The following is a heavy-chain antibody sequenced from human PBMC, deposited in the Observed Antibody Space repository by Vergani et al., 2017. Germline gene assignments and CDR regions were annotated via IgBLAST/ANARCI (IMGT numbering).Heavy chain of an antibody. J-gene: IGHJ6*03. V-gene: IGHV4-34*01. CDR3: ASGKGYYYYMDV. CDR2: INHSGST. Sequence: QVQLQQWGAGLLKPSETLSLTCAVYGGSFSGYYWSWIRQPPGKGLEWIGEINHSGSTNYNPSLKSRVTISVDTSKNQFSLKLSSVTAADTAVYYCASGKGYYYYMDVWGKGTTVTVSS. CDR1: GGSFSGYY.